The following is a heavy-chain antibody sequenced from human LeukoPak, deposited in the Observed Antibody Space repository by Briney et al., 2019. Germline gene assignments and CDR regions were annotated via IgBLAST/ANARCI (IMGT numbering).Heavy chain of an antibody. CDR2: IGQSGGI. D-gene: IGHD3-3*01. V-gene: IGHV4-34*01. Sequence: SETLSLTCAAYGGSFSDFYWNWIRQPPGKGLEWIGEIGQSGGINYNPSLQSRVTVSVDTSNNHFSLTLTPVTAADTAVYYCASGYSEYWSDWGQGTLVTVSS. J-gene: IGHJ4*02. CDR3: ASGYSEYWSD. CDR1: GGSFSDFY.